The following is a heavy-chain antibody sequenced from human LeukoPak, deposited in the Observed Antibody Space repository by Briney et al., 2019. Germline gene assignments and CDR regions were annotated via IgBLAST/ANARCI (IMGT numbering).Heavy chain of an antibody. CDR3: ARDIPNNWNYVGGFDY. CDR2: IKQDGSEK. V-gene: IGHV3-7*01. D-gene: IGHD1-7*01. Sequence: PGGSLRLSCAASGFTFSSYGMHWVRQAPGKGLEWVANIKQDGSEKYYVDSVKGRFTISRDNAKNSLYLQMNSLRAEDTAVYYCARDIPNNWNYVGGFDYWGQGTLVTVSS. CDR1: GFTFSSYG. J-gene: IGHJ4*02.